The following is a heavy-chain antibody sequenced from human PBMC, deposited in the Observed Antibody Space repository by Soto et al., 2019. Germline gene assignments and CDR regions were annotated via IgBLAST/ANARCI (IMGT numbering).Heavy chain of an antibody. J-gene: IGHJ4*02. V-gene: IGHV1-24*01. Sequence: ASVKVSCKVSGYTLTELSMHWVRQAPGKGLEWMGGFDPEDGETIYAQKFQGRVTMTEDTSTDTAYMELSSLRSEDTAVYYCATSANRAAAGSFDYWGQGTLVTVSS. CDR2: FDPEDGET. D-gene: IGHD6-13*01. CDR3: ATSANRAAAGSFDY. CDR1: GYTLTELS.